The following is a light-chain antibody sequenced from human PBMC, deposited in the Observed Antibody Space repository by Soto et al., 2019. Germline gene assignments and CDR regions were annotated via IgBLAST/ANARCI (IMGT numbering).Light chain of an antibody. Sequence: DIQMTQSPSTLSASVGDRVTITCRASQSISSWLAWYQQKPGKAPKLLIYKASSLESGVPSRFSGSASGTAFTLTISSLHPDDFATYYCQQYNSYPWTFGQGTKVEIK. J-gene: IGKJ1*01. CDR3: QQYNSYPWT. V-gene: IGKV1-5*03. CDR2: KAS. CDR1: QSISSW.